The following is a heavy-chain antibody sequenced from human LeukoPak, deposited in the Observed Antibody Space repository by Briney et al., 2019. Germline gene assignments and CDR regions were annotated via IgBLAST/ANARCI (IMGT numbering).Heavy chain of an antibody. Sequence: SETLSLTCTVSGGSISSSNYYWGWIRQPPGKGLEWIGSIYQSGNTYYNPSLKSRVTIFVVTAKNQFSLRLNSVTAADTAVYYCARQIGAPGFDYWGQGTLVTVSS. V-gene: IGHV4-39*01. CDR2: IYQSGNT. CDR3: ARQIGAPGFDY. D-gene: IGHD3-10*01. CDR1: GGSISSSNYY. J-gene: IGHJ4*02.